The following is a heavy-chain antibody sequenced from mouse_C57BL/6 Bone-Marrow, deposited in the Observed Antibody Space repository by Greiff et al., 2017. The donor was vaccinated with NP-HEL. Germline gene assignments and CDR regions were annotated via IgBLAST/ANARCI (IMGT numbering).Heavy chain of an antibody. D-gene: IGHD1-1*01. V-gene: IGHV5-6*01. Sequence: EVQLQESGGDLVKPGGSLKLSCAASGFTFSSYGLSWVRQTPDKRLEWVATISSGGSYTYYPDSVKGRFTISRDNAKNTLYLQMSSLKSEDTAMYYCARHEVITTAGDLDYWGQGTTLTVSS. CDR1: GFTFSSYG. CDR2: ISSGGSYT. CDR3: ARHEVITTAGDLDY. J-gene: IGHJ2*01.